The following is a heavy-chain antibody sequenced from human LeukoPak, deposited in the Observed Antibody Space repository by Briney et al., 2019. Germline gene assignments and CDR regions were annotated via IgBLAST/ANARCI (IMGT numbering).Heavy chain of an antibody. Sequence: ASVKVSCKASGYTFTGYYMHWVRQAPGQGLEWMGWINPNSGGTNYGQKFQGRVTMTRDTSISTAYMELSRLRSDDTAVYYCARDRRTYYYGSGSYYYFDYWGQGTLVTVSS. CDR3: ARDRRTYYYGSGSYYYFDY. V-gene: IGHV1-2*02. CDR1: GYTFTGYY. CDR2: INPNSGGT. J-gene: IGHJ4*02. D-gene: IGHD3-10*01.